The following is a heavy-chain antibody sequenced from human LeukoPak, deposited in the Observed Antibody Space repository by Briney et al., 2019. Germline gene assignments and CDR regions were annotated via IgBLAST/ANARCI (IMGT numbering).Heavy chain of an antibody. V-gene: IGHV4-4*02. Sequence: PSETLSLTCAVSGGSISSGYWWSWVRQPPMKGLEWIGEIIDSGSTNYNPSLKGRITISLDKTKNQFSLNVNSVTAADTAVHYCATYGPTSGGYTFEYWGQGILVTVSS. CDR3: ATYGPTSGGYTFEY. CDR2: IIDSGST. D-gene: IGHD2-15*01. J-gene: IGHJ4*02. CDR1: GGSISSGYW.